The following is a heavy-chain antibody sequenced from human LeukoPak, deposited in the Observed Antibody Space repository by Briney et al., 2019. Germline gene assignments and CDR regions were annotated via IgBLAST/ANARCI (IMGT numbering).Heavy chain of an antibody. V-gene: IGHV3-23*01. CDR1: GFALSSYA. D-gene: IGHD2-15*01. CDR2: TSSSDAGT. CDR3: ARAPVTSCRGAFCYPFDI. Sequence: GGSLRLSCASSGFALSSYAMSWVRQAPGKGLEWVSATSSSDAGTYHAESVRGRFTISRDNSKNTLYLQMNSLRADDAAVYYCARAPVTSCRGAFCYPFDIWGQGTLVTVSS. J-gene: IGHJ4*02.